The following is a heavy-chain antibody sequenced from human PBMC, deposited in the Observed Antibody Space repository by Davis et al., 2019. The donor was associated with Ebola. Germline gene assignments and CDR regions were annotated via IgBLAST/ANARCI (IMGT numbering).Heavy chain of an antibody. J-gene: IGHJ3*02. CDR1: GYCFHKYA. Sequence: ASVKVSCKASGYCFHKYAISWVRQAPGQGLEWLGWISAYNRNTNYAQKVQGRVTMTTDTSTGTAYLDLRSLRSDDTAVYFCARTSIVGTTTTASDIWGQGTLVTVSS. CDR2: ISAYNRNT. V-gene: IGHV1-18*01. CDR3: ARTSIVGTTTTASDI. D-gene: IGHD1-26*01.